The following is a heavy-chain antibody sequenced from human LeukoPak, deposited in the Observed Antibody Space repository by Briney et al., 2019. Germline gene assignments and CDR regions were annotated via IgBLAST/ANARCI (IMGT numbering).Heavy chain of an antibody. V-gene: IGHV4-59*01. J-gene: IGHJ3*02. CDR1: GGSISIYY. CDR3: AREGGDVFDS. CDR2: IYYSGST. D-gene: IGHD2-15*01. Sequence: SETLSLTCTVSGGSISIYYCSWVRQPPGKGLEWIGYIYYSGSTNYNPSLKSRVTISVDTSKNQFFLKLSSVTAADSAVYYCAREGGDVFDSWGQGTMVTVSS.